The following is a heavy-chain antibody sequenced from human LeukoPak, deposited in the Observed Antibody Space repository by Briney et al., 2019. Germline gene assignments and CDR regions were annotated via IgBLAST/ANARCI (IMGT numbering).Heavy chain of an antibody. CDR2: INHRGST. CDR3: AREKTTVTHFDY. D-gene: IGHD4-17*01. CDR1: GESFSGYY. J-gene: IGHJ4*02. Sequence: SETLSLTCAVYGESFSGYYWTWIRQPPGKGLEWIGEINHRGSTNYTPSLKSRITISVDTSKNQFSLKLSSVTAADTAVYYCAREKTTVTHFDYWGQGTLVTVSS. V-gene: IGHV4-34*01.